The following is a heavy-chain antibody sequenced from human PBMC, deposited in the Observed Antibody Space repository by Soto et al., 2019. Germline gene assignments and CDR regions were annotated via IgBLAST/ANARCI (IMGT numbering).Heavy chain of an antibody. D-gene: IGHD2-8*02. CDR3: VRLAGYCTGASCYGHYAMDV. CDR2: VYYSGSS. CDR1: DGSRNRRSYS. Sequence: TASLACSVSDGSRNRRSYSSGVIRLHNEKGLEWIVTVYYSGSSNYDPSLKSRVTISVDTSKNQFSLKLSSVTAADTAVYYCVRLAGYCTGASCYGHYAMDVWGQGTTVT. V-gene: IGHV4-39*01. J-gene: IGHJ6*02.